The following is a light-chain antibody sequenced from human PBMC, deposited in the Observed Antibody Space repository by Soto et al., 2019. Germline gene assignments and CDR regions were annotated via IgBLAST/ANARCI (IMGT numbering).Light chain of an antibody. Sequence: DIQITQSPSSVSASVVDRVTSTCRARQDISSWLAWYQQKPGKAPKLTFYAASSLQGGVPSRFSGSGSGTDFTLAISSLQPEDFATYYCQQADSFPLTFGGGTKVEIK. CDR2: AAS. CDR3: QQADSFPLT. V-gene: IGKV1-12*01. J-gene: IGKJ4*01. CDR1: QDISSW.